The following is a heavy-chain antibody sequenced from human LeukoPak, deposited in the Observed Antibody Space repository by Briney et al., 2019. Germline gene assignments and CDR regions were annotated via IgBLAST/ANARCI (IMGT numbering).Heavy chain of an antibody. CDR2: INPNSGGT. Sequence: ASVKVSCKTSGYTSTGYYMHWVRQAPGQGLEWMGRINPNSGGTNYAQKFQGRVTMTRDTSISTAYMELSRLRSDDTAVYYCARRVGSADGFDYWGQGTLVTVSS. V-gene: IGHV1-2*06. D-gene: IGHD5-24*01. CDR3: ARRVGSADGFDY. CDR1: GYTSTGYY. J-gene: IGHJ4*02.